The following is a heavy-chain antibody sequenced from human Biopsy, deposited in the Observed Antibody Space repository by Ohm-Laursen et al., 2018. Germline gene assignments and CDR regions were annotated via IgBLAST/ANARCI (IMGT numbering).Heavy chain of an antibody. V-gene: IGHV3-21*01. CDR2: ISETSSHI. Sequence: LRLSCAASGFSVSSYDMNWVRQAPGKGLEWISYISETSSHIYDADSVRGRFTVARDIAKNSLYLQLNSLRVEDTAVYYCTRDSSRRAREGGMDVWGQGTTVTVSS. D-gene: IGHD6-6*01. J-gene: IGHJ6*02. CDR3: TRDSSRRAREGGMDV. CDR1: GFSVSSYD.